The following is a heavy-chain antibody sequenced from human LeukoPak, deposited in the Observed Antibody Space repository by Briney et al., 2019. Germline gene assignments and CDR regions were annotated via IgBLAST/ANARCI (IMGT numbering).Heavy chain of an antibody. J-gene: IGHJ4*02. D-gene: IGHD5-18*01. CDR3: ASGRYSYGY. CDR1: GFTFSSYS. CDR2: INHSGST. V-gene: IGHV4-34*01. Sequence: GSLRLSCAASGFTFSSYSMSWIRQPPGKGLEWIGEINHSGSTNYNPSLKSRVTISVDTSKNQFSLKLSSVTAADTAVYYCASGRYSYGYWGQGTLVTVSS.